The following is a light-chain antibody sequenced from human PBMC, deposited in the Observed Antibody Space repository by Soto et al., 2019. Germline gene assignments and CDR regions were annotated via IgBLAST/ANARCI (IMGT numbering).Light chain of an antibody. CDR1: QGITNY. CDR3: QKYNSVPRT. V-gene: IGKV1-27*01. CDR2: AAS. Sequence: DFQMTQSPSSLSASVGDRVTITCRASQGITNYVAWYQQKPGKVPKLLIYAASTVQSGVPSRFSGSGAGTDFTLTISSLQPEDVGTYYCQKYNSVPRTFGGGTKADIK. J-gene: IGKJ4*01.